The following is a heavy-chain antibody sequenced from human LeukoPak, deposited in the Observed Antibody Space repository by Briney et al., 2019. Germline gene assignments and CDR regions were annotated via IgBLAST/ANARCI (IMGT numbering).Heavy chain of an antibody. J-gene: IGHJ4*02. V-gene: IGHV3-23*01. D-gene: IGHD3-10*01. CDR2: MSGSGGGT. CDR3: AKRGIVIRGLLVFGFHTEAYYFDS. Sequence: GGSLRLSCVVSGITLSNYAVSWVRQAPGKGLEWVSGMSGSGGGTKYADSVKGRFTISRDNSLNTLYLQMNSLRAEDTAVYFCAKRGIVIRGLLVFGFHTEAYYFDSWGQGVLVTVSS. CDR1: GITLSNYA.